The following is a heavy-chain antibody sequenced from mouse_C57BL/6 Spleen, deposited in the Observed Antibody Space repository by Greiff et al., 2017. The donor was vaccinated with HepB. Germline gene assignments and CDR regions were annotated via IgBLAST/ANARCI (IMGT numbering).Heavy chain of an antibody. J-gene: IGHJ4*01. CDR3: ARRLQDYYAMDY. V-gene: IGHV5-17*01. CDR2: ISSGSSTI. CDR1: GFTFSDYG. D-gene: IGHD6-1*01. Sequence: EVQLVESGGGLVKPGGSLKLSCAASGFTFSDYGMHWVRQAPEKGLEWVAYISSGSSTIYYADTVKGRITISRDNAKNTLFLQMTSLRSEDTAMYYCARRLQDYYAMDYWGQGTSVTVSS.